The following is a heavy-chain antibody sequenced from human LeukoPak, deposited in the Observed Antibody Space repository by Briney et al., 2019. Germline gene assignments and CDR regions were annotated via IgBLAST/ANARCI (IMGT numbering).Heavy chain of an antibody. CDR1: GFTFSSYA. CDR2: ISGSGGST. CDR3: AKGTRSYYYDSSGPYDAFDI. V-gene: IGHV3-23*01. J-gene: IGHJ3*02. Sequence: GGSLRLSWAASGFTFSSYAMSWVRQAPGKGLEWVSAISGSGGSTYYADSVRGRFTISRDNSKNTLYLQMDSLRAEDTAVYYCAKGTRSYYYDSSGPYDAFDIWGQGTMVTVSS. D-gene: IGHD3-22*01.